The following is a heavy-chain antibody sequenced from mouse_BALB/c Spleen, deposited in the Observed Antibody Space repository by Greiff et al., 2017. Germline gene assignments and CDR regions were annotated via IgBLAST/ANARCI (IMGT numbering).Heavy chain of an antibody. CDR1: GFTFSSYG. CDR3: AREGLLRLYYYAMDY. J-gene: IGHJ4*01. Sequence: EVKLMESGGGLVQPGGSLKLSCAASGFTFSSYGMSWVRQTPDKRLELVATINSNGGSTYYPDSVKGRFTISRDNAKNTLYLQMSSLKSEDTAMYYCAREGLLRLYYYAMDYWGQGTSVTVSS. CDR2: INSNGGST. D-gene: IGHD1-2*01. V-gene: IGHV5-6-3*01.